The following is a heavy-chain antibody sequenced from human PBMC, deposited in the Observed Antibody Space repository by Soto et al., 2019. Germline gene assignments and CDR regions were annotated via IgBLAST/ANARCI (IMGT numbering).Heavy chain of an antibody. CDR3: VGDQGYSYSGTDV. V-gene: IGHV4-4*07. CDR1: GDSISNYY. Sequence: SETLSLTCTVSGDSISNYYWSWIRQPAGKGLEWIGRIYTSGTTYYNPSLKSRVTMSVDTSKNQLSLKLGSVTAADTAVYFCVGDQGYSYSGTDVWGLGATVTVSS. J-gene: IGHJ6*02. CDR2: IYTSGTT.